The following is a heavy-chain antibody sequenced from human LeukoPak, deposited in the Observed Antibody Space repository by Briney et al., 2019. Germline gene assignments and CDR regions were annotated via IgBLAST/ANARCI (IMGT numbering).Heavy chain of an antibody. D-gene: IGHD1-26*01. Sequence: DPGGSLRLSCTASGFTFSSYAMSWVRQAPGKGLEWVSTISSSTDSTYYADSVKGRFTISRDNSKNTLYLQMNSLTAEDTAVYYCAKDLQRMRPSGSYSPLTPPVFDYWGQGTLVIVSS. CDR3: AKDLQRMRPSGSYSPLTPPVFDY. J-gene: IGHJ4*02. CDR1: GFTFSSYA. V-gene: IGHV3-23*01. CDR2: ISSSTDST.